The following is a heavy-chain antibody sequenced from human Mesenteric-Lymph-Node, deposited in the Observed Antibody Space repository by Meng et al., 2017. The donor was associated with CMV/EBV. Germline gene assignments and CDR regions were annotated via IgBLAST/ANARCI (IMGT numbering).Heavy chain of an antibody. V-gene: IGHV3-53*05. J-gene: IGHJ5*02. CDR1: GFTVSSNY. D-gene: IGHD6-13*01. CDR3: AREVSSSWYKWFDP. CDR2: IYSGGST. Sequence: GGSLRLSCAASGFTVSSNYMSWVRQAPGKGLEWVSVIYSGGSTYYADSVKGRFTISRDNSKNTLYLQMNSLRVEDTAVYYCAREVSSSWYKWFDPWGQGTLVTVSS.